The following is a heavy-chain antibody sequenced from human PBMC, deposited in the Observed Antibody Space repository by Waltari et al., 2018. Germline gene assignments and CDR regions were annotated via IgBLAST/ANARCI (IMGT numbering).Heavy chain of an antibody. CDR3: ATLAYCSTTSCSLFDY. V-gene: IGHV1-69-2*01. CDR1: GYTFSDYY. Sequence: EVQLVQSGAEVKKPGATVKISCNISGYTFSDYYMPWVQQAPGKGLEWMGLVDPEDGETMYAEKFQGRVTMTADTSTDTAYMELSSLRSEDTAVYYCATLAYCSTTSCSLFDYWGQGTLVTVSS. J-gene: IGHJ4*02. CDR2: VDPEDGET. D-gene: IGHD2-2*01.